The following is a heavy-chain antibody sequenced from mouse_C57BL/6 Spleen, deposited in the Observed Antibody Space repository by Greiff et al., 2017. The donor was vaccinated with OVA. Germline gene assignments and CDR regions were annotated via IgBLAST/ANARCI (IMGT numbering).Heavy chain of an antibody. V-gene: IGHV7-3*01. CDR3: ARSGHYFDY. Sequence: EVHLVESGGGLVQPGGSLSLSCAASGFTFTDYYMSWVRQPPGKALEWLGFIRNKANGYTTEYSASVKGRFTISRDNSQSILYLQMNALRAEDSATYYCARSGHYFDYWGQGTTLTVSS. D-gene: IGHD4-1*01. CDR1: GFTFTDYY. CDR2: IRNKANGYTT. J-gene: IGHJ2*01.